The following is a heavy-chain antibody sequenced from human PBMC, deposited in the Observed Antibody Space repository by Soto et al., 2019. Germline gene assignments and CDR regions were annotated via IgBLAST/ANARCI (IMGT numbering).Heavy chain of an antibody. CDR2: ISSSSSYI. CDR3: AREDYDFWSGLIPGFDY. Sequence: GGSLRLSCVASGFTFSSYSMSWVRQAPGKGLEWVSSISSSSSYIYYADSVKGRFTISRDNAKNSLYLQMNSLRAEDTAVYYCAREDYDFWSGLIPGFDYWGQGTLVTVSS. D-gene: IGHD3-3*01. CDR1: GFTFSSYS. J-gene: IGHJ4*02. V-gene: IGHV3-21*01.